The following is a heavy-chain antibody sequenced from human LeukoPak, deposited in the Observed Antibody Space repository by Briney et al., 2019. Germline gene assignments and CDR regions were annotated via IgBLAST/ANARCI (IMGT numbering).Heavy chain of an antibody. CDR2: IYSGGST. CDR3: ARQVAGFDY. V-gene: IGHV3-66*04. CDR1: GFTFSSYA. D-gene: IGHD6-19*01. Sequence: SGGSLRLPCAASGFTFSSYAMSWVRQAPGKGLEWVSVIYSGGSTYYADSVKGRFTISRDNSKNTLYLQMNTLRAEDTAVYYCARQVAGFDYWGQGTLVTVSS. J-gene: IGHJ4*02.